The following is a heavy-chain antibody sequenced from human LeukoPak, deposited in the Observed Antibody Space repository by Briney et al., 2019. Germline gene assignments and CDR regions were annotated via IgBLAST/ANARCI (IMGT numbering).Heavy chain of an antibody. D-gene: IGHD3-3*01. J-gene: IGHJ6*02. CDR3: AKDLDYDFRWRYYGMDV. V-gene: IGHV3-30*18. Sequence: GGSLRLSCAASGLTFSSYGMHWVRQAPGKGLEWVAVISYDGSNRYYADSVKGRFTISRDNSKNTLYLQMNSLRAEDTAVYYCAKDLDYDFRWRYYGMDVWGQGTTVTVSS. CDR1: GLTFSSYG. CDR2: ISYDGSNR.